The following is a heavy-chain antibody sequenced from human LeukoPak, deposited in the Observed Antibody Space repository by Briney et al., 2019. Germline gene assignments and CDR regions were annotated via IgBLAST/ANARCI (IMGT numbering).Heavy chain of an antibody. CDR2: IGTITSTT. D-gene: IGHD6-19*01. CDR3: ARSVYDVRGRWLVPGFDS. J-gene: IGHJ4*02. V-gene: IGHV3-48*03. Sequence: PGGYLRLSGAASGFTFGSYEMNWVRPAPGKGREWVSYIGTITSTTYYTDSVKGRFTVSRDAAKSSLYLQMSSLRAEDTAVYYCARSVYDVRGRWLVPGFDSWGQGTLVTVSS. CDR1: GFTFGSYE.